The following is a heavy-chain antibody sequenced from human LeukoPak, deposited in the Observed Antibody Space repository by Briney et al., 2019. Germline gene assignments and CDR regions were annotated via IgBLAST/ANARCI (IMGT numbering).Heavy chain of an antibody. CDR2: ITGSGGST. V-gene: IGHV3-21*01. CDR1: GVTFSNYG. J-gene: IGHJ4*02. D-gene: IGHD1-26*01. Sequence: GGSLRLSCAASGVTFSNYGLSWVRQAPGKGLEWGSGITGSGGSTYYADSVRGRFTISRDNAKNSLYLQMSSLRAEDTAVYYCARDYSSGSFYGDYYFDYWGQGTLVTVSS. CDR3: ARDYSSGSFYGDYYFDY.